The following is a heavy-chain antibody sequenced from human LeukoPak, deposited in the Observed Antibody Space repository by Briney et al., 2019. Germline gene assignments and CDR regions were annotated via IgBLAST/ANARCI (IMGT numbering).Heavy chain of an antibody. CDR1: GGSISSYY. V-gene: IGHV4-34*01. Sequence: SETLSLTCTVSGGSISSYYWTWIRQPPGKGLEWIGEINHSGSTNYNPSLKSRVTISVDTSKNQFSLKLSSVTAADTAVYYCARLTTRRTTYYYYYMDVWGKGTTVTISS. D-gene: IGHD1-1*01. CDR3: ARLTTRRTTYYYYYMDV. CDR2: INHSGST. J-gene: IGHJ6*03.